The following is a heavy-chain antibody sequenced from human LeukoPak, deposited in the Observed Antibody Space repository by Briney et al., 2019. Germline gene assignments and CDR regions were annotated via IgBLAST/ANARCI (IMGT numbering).Heavy chain of an antibody. CDR3: ARGTLASSGYYLDY. Sequence: PSQTLSLTCTVSSGSISSGDYYWSWIRQPPGKGLEWIGYIYYSGSTYYNPSHKSRVTISVDTSKNQFSLKLSSVTAADTAVYYCARGTLASSGYYLDYWGQGTLVTVSS. D-gene: IGHD3-22*01. CDR2: IYYSGST. V-gene: IGHV4-30-4*08. CDR1: SGSISSGDYY. J-gene: IGHJ4*02.